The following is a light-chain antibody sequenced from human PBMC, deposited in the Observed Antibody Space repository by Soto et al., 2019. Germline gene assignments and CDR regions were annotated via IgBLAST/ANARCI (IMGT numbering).Light chain of an antibody. CDR2: LSSDGSH. CDR3: QTWDTGARVV. J-gene: IGLJ2*01. V-gene: IGLV4-69*01. CDR1: SGHSSYA. Sequence: QSVLTQSPSASASLGASVKLTCTLSSGHSSYAIAWHQQQPEKGPRYLMKLSSDGSHSKGDGIPDRFSGSSSGAERYLTISRLQSEDEADYYRQTWDTGARVVFGGGTKLTVL.